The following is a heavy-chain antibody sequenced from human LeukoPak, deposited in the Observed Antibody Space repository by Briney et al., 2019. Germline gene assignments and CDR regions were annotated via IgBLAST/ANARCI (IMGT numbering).Heavy chain of an antibody. CDR1: GFTFSSYS. V-gene: IGHV3-21*01. J-gene: IGHJ4*02. CDR3: ARASSGRSVDY. Sequence: GGSLRLSCAASGFTFSSYSINWVRQAPGKGLEWVSSISSSSSYIYYADSVKGRFTISRDNAKNSLYLQMNSLRAEDTAVYYCARASSGRSVDYWGQGTLVTVSS. CDR2: ISSSSSYI. D-gene: IGHD6-19*01.